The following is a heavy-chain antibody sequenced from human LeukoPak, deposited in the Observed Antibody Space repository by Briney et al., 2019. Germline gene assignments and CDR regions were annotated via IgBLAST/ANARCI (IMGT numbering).Heavy chain of an antibody. Sequence: DPSETLSLTCTVSGGSIISHYWIWIRQSPGKGLEWIGDISSSGSTGYNPSLRSRVTISLDTSRNQFSLSLISVTAADTAVYYCARGALGDFYALFYMDVWGKGTTVTVSS. J-gene: IGHJ6*03. CDR2: ISSSGST. V-gene: IGHV4-59*11. D-gene: IGHD3-16*01. CDR1: GGSIISHY. CDR3: ARGALGDFYALFYMDV.